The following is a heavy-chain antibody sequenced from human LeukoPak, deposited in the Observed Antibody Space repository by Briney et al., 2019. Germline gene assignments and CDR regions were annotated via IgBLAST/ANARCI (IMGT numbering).Heavy chain of an antibody. Sequence: SETLSLTCTVSGGSISSYYWSWIRQPPGKGLEWIGYIYYSGSTNYNPSLKSRVTISADTSKNQFSLKLSSVTAADTAVYYCARGDLDSSSVDYWGQGTLVTVSS. CDR2: IYYSGST. CDR3: ARGDLDSSSVDY. D-gene: IGHD6-13*01. CDR1: GGSISSYY. J-gene: IGHJ4*02. V-gene: IGHV4-59*01.